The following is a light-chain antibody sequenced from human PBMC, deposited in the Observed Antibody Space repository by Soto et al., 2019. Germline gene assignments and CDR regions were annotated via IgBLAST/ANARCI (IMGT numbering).Light chain of an antibody. J-gene: IGKJ2*01. CDR3: QQYENWPPRYT. CDR1: QSVSTS. CDR2: RAS. V-gene: IGKV3-15*01. Sequence: EIALTQSPATLSVSPGERVTLSCRASQSVSTSLGWYQQKPGQAPRLLIYRASIRATGIAARFSGSGSGTELTLTISSLQSEDFAVYYCQQYENWPPRYTFGQGTKLEIK.